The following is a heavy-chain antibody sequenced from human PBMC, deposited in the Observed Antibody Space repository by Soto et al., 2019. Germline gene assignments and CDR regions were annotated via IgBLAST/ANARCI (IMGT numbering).Heavy chain of an antibody. D-gene: IGHD3-22*01. CDR3: ARDQSLPYYYDSRGRPTTYVIDV. CDR2: IVVGSGHT. Sequence: SVKVSCKASGFTFTNSAIKWGRQARGQSLERMGWIVVGSGHTNYAQKFQERLTITRDMSTSTAYMELSSLRSEDTAVYYCARDQSLPYYYDSRGRPTTYVIDVWGQGPKVTVSS. V-gene: IGHV1-58*02. CDR1: GFTFTNSA. J-gene: IGHJ6*02.